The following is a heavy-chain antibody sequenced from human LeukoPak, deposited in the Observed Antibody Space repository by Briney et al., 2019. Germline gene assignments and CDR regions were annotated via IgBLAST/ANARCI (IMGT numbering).Heavy chain of an antibody. Sequence: GGSLRLSRAASGFTFSSYAMHWVRQAPGKGLEWVAVISYDGSNKYYADSVKGRFTISRDNSKNTLYLQMNSLRAEDTAVYYCARDQVIYYGSGSYYNVKDYYYYGMDVWGQGATVTVSS. CDR1: GFTFSSYA. CDR2: ISYDGSNK. CDR3: ARDQVIYYGSGSYYNVKDYYYYGMDV. V-gene: IGHV3-30-3*01. D-gene: IGHD3-10*01. J-gene: IGHJ6*02.